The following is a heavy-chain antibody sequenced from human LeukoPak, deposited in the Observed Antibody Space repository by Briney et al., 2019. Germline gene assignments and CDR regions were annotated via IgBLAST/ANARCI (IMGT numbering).Heavy chain of an antibody. V-gene: IGHV4-39*01. CDR3: ARLDYYYGMDV. CDR1: GGSISSSSYY. J-gene: IGHJ6*02. CDR2: IYYSGST. Sequence: SETLSLTCTVYGGSISSSSYYWGWIRQPPGKGLEWIGSIYYSGSTYYNPSLKSRVTISVGTSKTQFSLKLSSVTAADTAVYYCARLDYYYGMDVWGQGTTVTVSS.